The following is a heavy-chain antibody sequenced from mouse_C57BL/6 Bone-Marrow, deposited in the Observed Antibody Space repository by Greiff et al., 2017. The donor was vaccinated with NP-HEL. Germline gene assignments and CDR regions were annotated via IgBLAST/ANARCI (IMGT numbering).Heavy chain of an antibody. CDR3: ASGFITTVVAPY. Sequence: QVQLKESGAELARPGASVKLSCKASGYTFTSYGISWVKQRTGQGLEWIGEIYPRSGNTYYNAKFKGKATLTADKSSSTAYMELRSLTSEDSAVYFCASGFITTVVAPYWGQGTTLTVSS. V-gene: IGHV1-81*01. CDR1: GYTFTSYG. J-gene: IGHJ2*01. CDR2: IYPRSGNT. D-gene: IGHD1-1*01.